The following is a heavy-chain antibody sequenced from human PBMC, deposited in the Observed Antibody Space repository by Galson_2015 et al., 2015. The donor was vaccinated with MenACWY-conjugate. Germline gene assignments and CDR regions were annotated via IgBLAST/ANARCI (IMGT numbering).Heavy chain of an antibody. D-gene: IGHD3-9*01. CDR1: GFSLTTTGVG. Sequence: PALVKPTQTLTLTCTFSGFSLTTTGVGVGWIRQPPGKALEWLVLIYWDDDKRYSPSLKSRLTITKDTSKNQAVLTMTKMDPVDTATYYCAHGNFDILTGYYWFDAFDIWGQGTMVIVSS. CDR2: IYWDDDK. V-gene: IGHV2-5*02. CDR3: AHGNFDILTGYYWFDAFDI. J-gene: IGHJ3*02.